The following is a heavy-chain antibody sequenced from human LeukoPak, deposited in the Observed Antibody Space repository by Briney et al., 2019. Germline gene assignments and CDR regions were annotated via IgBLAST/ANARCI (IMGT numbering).Heavy chain of an antibody. J-gene: IGHJ6*03. D-gene: IGHD3-9*01. Sequence: AGGSLRLSCAASGFTFSSYSMNWVRQAPGKGLEWVSSISSSSSFSYYSDSVKGRFTISRDNSKNTLYLQMNSLRAEDTAVYYCAKQGRDWLRDYYYYMDVWGKGTTVTISS. CDR3: AKQGRDWLRDYYYYMDV. V-gene: IGHV3-21*04. CDR2: ISSSSSFS. CDR1: GFTFSSYS.